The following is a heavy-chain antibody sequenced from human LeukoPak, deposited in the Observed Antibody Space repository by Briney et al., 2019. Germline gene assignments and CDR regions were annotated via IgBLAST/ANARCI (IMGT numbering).Heavy chain of an antibody. Sequence: SETLSLTCTVSGGPINTDYWNWIRQPPGKGLEWIGYIYYTGRTNYNPSFKSRLTISIDTSKSQFSLTLTSVTAADTAVYYCARYYYDSSGYWIFDYWGQGTLVTVSS. V-gene: IGHV4-59*01. CDR2: IYYTGRT. CDR1: GGPINTDY. J-gene: IGHJ4*02. D-gene: IGHD3-22*01. CDR3: ARYYYDSSGYWIFDY.